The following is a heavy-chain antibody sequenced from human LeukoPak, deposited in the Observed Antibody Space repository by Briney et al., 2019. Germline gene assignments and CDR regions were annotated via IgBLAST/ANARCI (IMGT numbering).Heavy chain of an antibody. CDR1: GYNFTNYW. Sequence: GESLKISCKGSGYNFTNYWIGWVRQMPGKGLEWMGIIYPGDSDTRYSPSFQGQVTISADKSISTASLQWSSLKASDTAMYYCARLDDATIANWFDSWGQGTPVTVSS. D-gene: IGHD4/OR15-4a*01. V-gene: IGHV5-51*01. J-gene: IGHJ5*01. CDR3: ARLDDATIANWFDS. CDR2: IYPGDSDT.